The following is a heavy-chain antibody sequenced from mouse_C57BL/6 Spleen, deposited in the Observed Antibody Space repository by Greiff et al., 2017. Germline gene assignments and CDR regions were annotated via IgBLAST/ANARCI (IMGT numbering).Heavy chain of an antibody. Sequence: EVMLVESGGDLVKPGGSLKLSCAASGFTFSSYGMSWVRQTPDKRLEWVATISSGGSYTYYPDSVKGRFTISRDNAKNTLYLQMSSLKSEDTAMYYCAGHAWLRKDYAMAYWGQGTSVTVSA. CDR2: ISSGGSYT. D-gene: IGHD1-2*01. J-gene: IGHJ4*01. V-gene: IGHV5-6*01. CDR3: AGHAWLRKDYAMAY. CDR1: GFTFSSYG.